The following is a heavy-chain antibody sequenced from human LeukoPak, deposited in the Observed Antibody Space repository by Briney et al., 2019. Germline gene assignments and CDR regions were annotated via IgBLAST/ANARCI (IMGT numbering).Heavy chain of an antibody. J-gene: IGHJ5*02. V-gene: IGHV1-69*13. CDR2: IIPIFGTA. CDR1: GGTFSSYA. Sequence: WASVKVSCKASGGTFSSYAISWVRQAPGQGLEWMGGIIPIFGTANYAQKFQGRVAITADESTSTAYMELSSLRSEDTAVYYCARDRMTDIGDYTNCFDPWGQGTLVTVSS. D-gene: IGHD4-17*01. CDR3: ARDRMTDIGDYTNCFDP.